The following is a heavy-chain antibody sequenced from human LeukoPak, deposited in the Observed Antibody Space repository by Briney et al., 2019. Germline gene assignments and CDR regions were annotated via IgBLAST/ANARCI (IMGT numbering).Heavy chain of an antibody. CDR1: GGSISSYY. Sequence: PSETLSLTCTVSGGSISSYYWSWIRQPAGKGLEWIGRIYTSGSTNYNPSPKSRVTMSVDTSKNQFSLKLSSVTAADTAVYYCARDLIGGGYYQLFDYWGQGTLVTVSS. V-gene: IGHV4-4*07. J-gene: IGHJ4*02. D-gene: IGHD3-22*01. CDR2: IYTSGST. CDR3: ARDLIGGGYYQLFDY.